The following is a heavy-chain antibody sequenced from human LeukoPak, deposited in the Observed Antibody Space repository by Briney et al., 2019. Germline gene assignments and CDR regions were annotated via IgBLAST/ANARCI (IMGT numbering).Heavy chain of an antibody. V-gene: IGHV1-69*13. D-gene: IGHD3-22*01. CDR2: IIPIFGTA. CDR1: GGTFSSYA. J-gene: IGHJ3*02. CDR3: ARAGDKDYDSSGSPDI. Sequence: GASVKVSCKASGGTFSSYAISWVRQAPGQGLEWMGGIIPIFGTANYAQKFQGRVTITADESTSTAYMELSSLRSEDTAVYYCARAGDKDYDSSGSPDIWGQGTMVTVSS.